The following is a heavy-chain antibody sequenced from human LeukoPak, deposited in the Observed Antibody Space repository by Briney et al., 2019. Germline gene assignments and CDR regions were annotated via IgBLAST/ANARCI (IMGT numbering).Heavy chain of an antibody. CDR3: ARDRAAAGTHWFDP. D-gene: IGHD6-13*01. Sequence: ASVKVSCKASGYTFTSYDINWVRQATGQGLEWMGWMNPNSGNTGYAQKFQGRVTMTRDMSTSTVYMELSSLRSEDTAVYYCARDRAAAGTHWFDPWGQGTLVTVSS. V-gene: IGHV1-8*02. J-gene: IGHJ5*02. CDR2: MNPNSGNT. CDR1: GYTFTSYD.